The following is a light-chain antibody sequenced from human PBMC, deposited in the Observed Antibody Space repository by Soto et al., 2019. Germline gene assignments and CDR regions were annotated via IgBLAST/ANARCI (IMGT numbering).Light chain of an antibody. CDR3: QQRSNWPPA. J-gene: IGKJ4*01. CDR2: DAS. V-gene: IGKV3-11*01. CDR1: QSISSSY. Sequence: EIVLTQSPGTLSLSPGEGGTLSCRASQSISSSYLAWYQQKPGQAPRLLIYDASNRATGIPARFSGSGSGTDFTLTISSLEPEDFAVYYCQQRSNWPPAFGGGTKVEIK.